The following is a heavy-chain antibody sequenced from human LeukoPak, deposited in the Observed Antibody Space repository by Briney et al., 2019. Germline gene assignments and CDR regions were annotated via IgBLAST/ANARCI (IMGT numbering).Heavy chain of an antibody. D-gene: IGHD6-6*01. CDR1: GYTFTSYD. J-gene: IGHJ6*03. Sequence: ASVKVSCKASGYTFTSYDINWVRQATGQGLEGVGWMNPHRGNTGYAQKFQGRVTMTRNTSISTAYMELSRLRSEDTAVYYCARGDSSSDVNYYYYYMDVWGKGTTVTVSS. CDR3: ARGDSSSDVNYYYYYMDV. V-gene: IGHV1-8*01. CDR2: MNPHRGNT.